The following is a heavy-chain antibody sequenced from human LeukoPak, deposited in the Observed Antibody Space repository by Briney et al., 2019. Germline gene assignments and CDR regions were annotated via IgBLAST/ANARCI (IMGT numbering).Heavy chain of an antibody. Sequence: GGSLRLSCAASGFSFSSFAMNWVRQAPGKGLEWVSAISHSGGSTYYADSVKGRFTISRDNSKNTLYLQMNSLRAEDTAVYYCAKDLTRYYDSSGYYDYWGQGTLVTVSS. J-gene: IGHJ4*02. D-gene: IGHD3-22*01. CDR3: AKDLTRYYDSSGYYDY. CDR2: ISHSGGST. CDR1: GFSFSSFA. V-gene: IGHV3-23*01.